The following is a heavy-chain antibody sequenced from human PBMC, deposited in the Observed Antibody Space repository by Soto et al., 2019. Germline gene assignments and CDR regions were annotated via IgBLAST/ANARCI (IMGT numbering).Heavy chain of an antibody. V-gene: IGHV1-18*01. J-gene: IGHJ4*02. CDR1: GYTFNSYG. CDR3: ARGSSSGYTKYYFDY. Sequence: ASVKVSCKDSGYTFNSYGISWVRQANGQGLEWMGWISAYNGNTNYAQKLQGRVTMTTDTSTSTAYMELRSLRSDDTAVYYCARGSSSGYTKYYFDYWGQGTLVTVSS. CDR2: ISAYNGNT. D-gene: IGHD3-22*01.